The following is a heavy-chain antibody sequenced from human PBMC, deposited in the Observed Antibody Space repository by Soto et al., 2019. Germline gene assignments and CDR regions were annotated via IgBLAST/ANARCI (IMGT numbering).Heavy chain of an antibody. Sequence: SVKVSCKASGGTFSSYAISWVRQAPGQGLEWMGGIIPIFGTANYAQKFQGRVTITADESTITAYMELSSLRSEDTAVYYCAREWSPRGYYDSSGYYEKTGNWFDPWGQGTLVTVSS. D-gene: IGHD3-22*01. V-gene: IGHV1-69*13. J-gene: IGHJ5*02. CDR2: IIPIFGTA. CDR3: AREWSPRGYYDSSGYYEKTGNWFDP. CDR1: GGTFSSYA.